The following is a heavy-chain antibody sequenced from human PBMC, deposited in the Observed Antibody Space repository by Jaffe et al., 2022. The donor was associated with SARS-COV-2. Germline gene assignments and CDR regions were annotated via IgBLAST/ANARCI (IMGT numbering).Heavy chain of an antibody. CDR3: AREPTPARKNFDF. CDR2: INPSGDAT. J-gene: IGHJ4*02. Sequence: QVQLVQSGAEVKKPGASVRLSCKASGYTFTSHFMHWVRQAPGQGLEWMGVINPSGDATSYAQSFQGRVTVTRDSSTSTLYMELTSLTSEDTAVYYCAREPTPARKNFDFWGQGTLVTVSS. CDR1: GYTFTSHF. V-gene: IGHV1-46*03. D-gene: IGHD1-1*01.